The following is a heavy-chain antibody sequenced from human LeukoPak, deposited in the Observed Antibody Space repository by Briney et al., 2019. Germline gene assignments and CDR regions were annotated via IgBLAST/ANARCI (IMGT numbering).Heavy chain of an antibody. J-gene: IGHJ4*02. CDR1: GYTFTDSY. V-gene: IGHV1-2*02. Sequence: ASLKVSCKASGYTFTDSYIHWVRQAPGQGLERMGWISPKTGGTNSAQKFQGRVTVTRDTSIRTVYMELSSLRSDDTAVYYCARGGISSWYYFDYWGQGTLVTVSS. CDR2: ISPKTGGT. CDR3: ARGGISSWYYFDY. D-gene: IGHD6-13*01.